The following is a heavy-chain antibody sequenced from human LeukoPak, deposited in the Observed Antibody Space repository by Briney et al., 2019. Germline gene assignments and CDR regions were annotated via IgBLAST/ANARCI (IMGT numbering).Heavy chain of an antibody. Sequence: GASVKVSCKASGYTFTSYGISWVRQAPGQGLEWMGWISAYNGNTNYAQKLQGRVTMTTDTSTSTAYMELRSLRSDDTAVYYCARVSYYYGSGSYYSRRPFDYWGQGTLVTVS. CDR3: ARVSYYYGSGSYYSRRPFDY. CDR2: ISAYNGNT. D-gene: IGHD3-10*01. V-gene: IGHV1-18*01. J-gene: IGHJ4*02. CDR1: GYTFTSYG.